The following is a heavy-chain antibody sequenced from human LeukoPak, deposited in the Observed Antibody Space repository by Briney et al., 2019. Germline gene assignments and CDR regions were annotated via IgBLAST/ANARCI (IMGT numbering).Heavy chain of an antibody. CDR1: GYSISSGYY. D-gene: IGHD3-3*01. CDR2: IYHSGST. V-gene: IGHV4-38-2*01. J-gene: IGHJ4*02. Sequence: PSETLSLTCAVSGYSISSGYYWGWIRQPPGKGLEWIGSIYHSGSTYYNPSLKSRVTISVDTSKNQFSLKLSSVPAADTAVYYCAGTYYDFWSGPDYWGQGTLVTVSS. CDR3: AGTYYDFWSGPDY.